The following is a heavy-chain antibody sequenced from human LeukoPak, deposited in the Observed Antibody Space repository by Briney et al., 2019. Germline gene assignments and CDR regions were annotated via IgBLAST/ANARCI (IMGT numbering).Heavy chain of an antibody. J-gene: IGHJ4*02. CDR3: ARAIYSGTYYFDY. Sequence: GRSLRLSCAASGFTFSSYAMHWVRQAPGKGLEWVAVISYDGSNKYYADSVKGRFTISRDNSKNTPYLQMNSLRAEDTAVYYCARAIYSGTYYFDYWGQGTLVTVSS. CDR1: GFTFSSYA. CDR2: ISYDGSNK. V-gene: IGHV3-30-3*01. D-gene: IGHD4-11*01.